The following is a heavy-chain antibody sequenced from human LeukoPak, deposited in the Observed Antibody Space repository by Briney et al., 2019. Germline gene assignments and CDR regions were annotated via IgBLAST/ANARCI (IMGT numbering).Heavy chain of an antibody. CDR1: GYSFTSYW. J-gene: IGHJ6*04. V-gene: IGHV5-10-1*01. CDR3: ARRKRDIVVVPAAIGGRDYYYYGMDV. Sequence: GESLKISCKGSGYSFTSYWISWVRQMPGKGLEWMGRIDPSDSYTNYSPSFQGHVTISADKSISTAYLQWSSLKASDTAMYYCARRKRDIVVVPAAIGGRDYYYYGMDVWGKGTTVTVSS. D-gene: IGHD2-2*02. CDR2: IDPSDSYT.